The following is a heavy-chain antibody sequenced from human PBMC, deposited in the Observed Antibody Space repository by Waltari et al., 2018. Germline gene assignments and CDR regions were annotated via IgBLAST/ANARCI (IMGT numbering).Heavy chain of an antibody. J-gene: IGHJ4*02. CDR1: GLPFSTSA. CDR3: AKEIRPNDY. V-gene: IGHV3-23*01. CDR2: ISISGGKM. Sequence: EVQLLESGGGLVQPGGSLRLSCVVSGLPFSTSAMSWVRRAPGKGLEWVSSISISGGKMYYGDSVRGRFTISRDNSKNALYLQMNSLRAEDTAVYYCAKEIRPNDYWGQGTLVTVSS.